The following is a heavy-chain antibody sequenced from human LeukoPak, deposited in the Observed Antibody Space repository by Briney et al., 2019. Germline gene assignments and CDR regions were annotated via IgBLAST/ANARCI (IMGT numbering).Heavy chain of an antibody. D-gene: IGHD1-20*01. J-gene: IGHJ4*02. V-gene: IGHV3-30*04. CDR1: GFPFTSYA. CDR2: VSANGFDK. CDR3: ARDVGVTGIPLDY. Sequence: GGSLRLSCAASGFPFTSYAIHWVRQAPGKGLEWVATVSANGFDKYYGDSVRARFTISRDNSKNTVYLQMSSLRVEDTALYFCARDVGVTGIPLDYWGPGTLVTASS.